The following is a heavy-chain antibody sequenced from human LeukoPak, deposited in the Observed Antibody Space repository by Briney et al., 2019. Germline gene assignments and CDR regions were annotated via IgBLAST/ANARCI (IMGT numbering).Heavy chain of an antibody. CDR3: AEDEGYNGYHPIPFDY. CDR1: GFTFSSYA. J-gene: IGHJ4*02. D-gene: IGHD5-12*01. Sequence: GGSLRLSCAASGFTFSSYAMRWVRQAPGKGLEWVSAISGSDGSTYYADSVKGRFTIPRNNSKNTLYLQINSLRAEDTAVYYFAEDEGYNGYHPIPFDYWGQGTLVTVSS. CDR2: ISGSDGST. V-gene: IGHV3-23*01.